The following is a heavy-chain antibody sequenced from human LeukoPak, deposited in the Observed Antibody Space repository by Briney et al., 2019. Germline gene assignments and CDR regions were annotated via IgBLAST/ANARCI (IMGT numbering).Heavy chain of an antibody. D-gene: IGHD2-15*01. CDR1: GFTFSSYS. J-gene: IGHJ6*03. CDR2: ISSSSSYI. CDR3: AREAKSIVVVVAASYYYYMDV. Sequence: GGSLRLSCAASGFTFSSYSMNWVRQAPGKGLEWVSSISSSSSYIYYADSVKGRFTISRDNAKNSLYLQMNSLRAEDTAVYHCAREAKSIVVVVAASYYYYMDVWGKGTTVTVSS. V-gene: IGHV3-21*01.